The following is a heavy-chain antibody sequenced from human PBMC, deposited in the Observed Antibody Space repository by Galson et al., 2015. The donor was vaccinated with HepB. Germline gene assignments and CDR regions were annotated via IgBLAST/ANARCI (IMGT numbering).Heavy chain of an antibody. J-gene: IGHJ4*02. CDR2: ISYDGIHT. Sequence: SLRLSCAASGFPFSSYCLHWVRQAPGKGLDWVTVISYDGIHTFYAESVKGRFTISRDNSKNTLYLQMNSPRPEDTAVYYCVRGGGRELLRTFAYWGQGALVTVSS. CDR3: VRGGGRELLRTFAY. V-gene: IGHV3-30*01. CDR1: GFPFSSYC. D-gene: IGHD1-26*01.